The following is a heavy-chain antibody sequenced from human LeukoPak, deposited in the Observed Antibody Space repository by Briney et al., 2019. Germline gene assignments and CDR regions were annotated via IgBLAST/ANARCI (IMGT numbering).Heavy chain of an antibody. V-gene: IGHV1-2*02. J-gene: IGHJ5*02. Sequence: ASVKVSCKASGYSFADYYMHWVRQAPGQGLEWMGWIKPNSGGTRSAQKFQGRVTMTRDTSISTAYMELRSLRSDDTAVYYCARVYSSSSVWFDPWGQGTLVTVSS. CDR3: ARVYSSSSVWFDP. CDR1: GYSFADYY. D-gene: IGHD6-6*01. CDR2: IKPNSGGT.